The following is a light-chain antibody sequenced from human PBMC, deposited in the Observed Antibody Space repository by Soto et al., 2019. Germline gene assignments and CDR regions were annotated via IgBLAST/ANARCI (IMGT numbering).Light chain of an antibody. CDR2: KDS. J-gene: IGLJ2*01. V-gene: IGLV3-25*03. CDR1: ALPKQY. CDR3: QSADSSGTYSVV. Sequence: ELTQPPSVSVSPGQTARITCSGDALPKQYAYWYQQKPGQAPVLVIYKDSERPSGIPERFSGSSSGTTVTLTISGVQAEDEADYYCQSADSSGTYSVVFGGGTKVTVL.